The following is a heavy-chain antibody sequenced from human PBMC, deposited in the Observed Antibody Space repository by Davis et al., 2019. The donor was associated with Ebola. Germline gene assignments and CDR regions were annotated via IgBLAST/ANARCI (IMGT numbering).Heavy chain of an antibody. CDR1: GFTFSSYA. CDR2: ISGSGGST. J-gene: IGHJ4*02. V-gene: IGHV3-23*01. CDR3: AKPLSKEMATIYYFDY. D-gene: IGHD5-24*01. Sequence: PGGSLRLSCAASGFTFSSYAMSWVRQAPGKGLEWVSAISGSGGSTYYADSVKGRFTISRDNSKNTLYLQMNSLRAEDTAVYYCAKPLSKEMATIYYFDYWGQGTLVTVSS.